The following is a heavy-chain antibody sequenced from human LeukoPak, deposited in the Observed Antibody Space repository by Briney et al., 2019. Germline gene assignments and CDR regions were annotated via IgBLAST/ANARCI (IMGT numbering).Heavy chain of an antibody. CDR3: ATYRQVLLPFES. Sequence: GGSLRLSCAASGFIFSTFAMIGVRQPPGKGLEGVSSIFPSGGEIHYADSVRGRFTISRDNSKSTLSLQMNSLRAEDTAIYYCATYRQVLLPFESWGQGTLVTVSS. D-gene: IGHD2-8*02. CDR1: GFIFSTFA. V-gene: IGHV3-23*01. J-gene: IGHJ4*02. CDR2: IFPSGGEI.